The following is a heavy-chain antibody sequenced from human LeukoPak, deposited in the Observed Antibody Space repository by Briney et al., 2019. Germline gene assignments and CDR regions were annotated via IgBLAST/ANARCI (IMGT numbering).Heavy chain of an antibody. CDR2: IYYSGST. CDR1: GGSISSGGYS. CDR3: ARAEYSSSSPDY. D-gene: IGHD6-6*01. J-gene: IGHJ4*02. Sequence: SQTLSLTCAVSGGSISSGGYSWSWIRQPPGKGLEWIGYIYYSGSTNYNPSLKSRVTISVDTSKNQFSLKLSSVTAADTAVYYCARAEYSSSSPDYWGQGTLVTVSS. V-gene: IGHV4-61*08.